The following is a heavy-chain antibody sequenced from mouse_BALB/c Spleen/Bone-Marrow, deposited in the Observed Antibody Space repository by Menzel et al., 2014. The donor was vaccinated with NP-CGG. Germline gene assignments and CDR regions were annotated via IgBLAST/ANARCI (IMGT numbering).Heavy chain of an antibody. CDR3: TRSNYGYWYFDV. Sequence: GQLQQSGAELVKPGASVKLSCKASGYSLTRDYMYWVKQRPGQGLEWIGEINPSNGGTNFNEKFKSKATLTVDESSSTAYMQFSSLTSEDSAVYYCTRSNYGYWYFDVWGAGTPVPVTS. V-gene: IGHV1S81*02. D-gene: IGHD1-1*01. J-gene: IGHJ1*01. CDR1: GYSLTRDY. CDR2: INPSNGGT.